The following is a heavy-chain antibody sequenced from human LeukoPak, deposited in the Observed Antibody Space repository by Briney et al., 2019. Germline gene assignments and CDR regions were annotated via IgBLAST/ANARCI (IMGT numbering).Heavy chain of an antibody. CDR1: GGSISSSSAY. V-gene: IGHV4-39*01. J-gene: IGHJ4*02. D-gene: IGHD5-18*01. Sequence: SETLSLTCTVSGGSISSSSAYWGWIRQPPGKGLEWIGSIYYSKNTYYNPSLESRVTISADTSKNQFSLTLGSVGATDTAVYYCVSPRGFSYGYFDYWGQGTLVTVSS. CDR2: IYYSKNT. CDR3: VSPRGFSYGYFDY.